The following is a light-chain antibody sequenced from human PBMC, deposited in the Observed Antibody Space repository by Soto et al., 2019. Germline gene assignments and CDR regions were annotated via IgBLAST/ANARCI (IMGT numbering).Light chain of an antibody. CDR1: QSINSD. CDR2: HAS. J-gene: IGKJ1*01. CDR3: QQYNYWWT. Sequence: EIVMTQSPATLSVSPGERATLSCRASQSINSDLAWYQQKPGQPPRLLIYHASTRATGIPARFGGAGSGTEFTLTISSLQSEDSAVYYCQQYNYWWTFGQGTKVEIK. V-gene: IGKV3-15*01.